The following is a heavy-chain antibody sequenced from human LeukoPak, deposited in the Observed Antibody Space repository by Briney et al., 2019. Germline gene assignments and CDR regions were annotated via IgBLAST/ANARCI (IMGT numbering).Heavy chain of an antibody. D-gene: IGHD3-10*01. CDR1: GFTFSNYA. CDR3: ARESRPFNFGYYFDL. J-gene: IGHJ4*02. Sequence: PGGSLRLSCVASGFTFSNYAIHWVRQAPGKGLECVSAINSDGSSTNYADSVKGRFIISRDNSKNTLYLQMGSLRAEDMAIYYCARESRPFNFGYYFDLWGQGSLVTVSS. CDR2: INSDGSST. V-gene: IGHV3-64*02.